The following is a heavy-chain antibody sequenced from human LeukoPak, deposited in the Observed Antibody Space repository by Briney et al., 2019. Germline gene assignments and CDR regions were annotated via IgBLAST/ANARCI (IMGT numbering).Heavy chain of an antibody. V-gene: IGHV3-23*01. J-gene: IGHJ4*02. CDR1: GFAFSSYA. D-gene: IGHD3-22*01. CDR2: LSDSGGST. CDR3: AKDDSSGYSPPSSDY. Sequence: GRSLRLSCAASGFAFSSYAMSWVRQAPGKGLEWVSSLSDSGGSTYYADSVKGRFTISRDNSKNTLFLQMNSLRAEDTAVYYCAKDDSSGYSPPSSDYWGQGTLVTVSS.